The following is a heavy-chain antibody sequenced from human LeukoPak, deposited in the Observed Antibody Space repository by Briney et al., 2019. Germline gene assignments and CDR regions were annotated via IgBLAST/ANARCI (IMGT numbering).Heavy chain of an antibody. CDR3: ARQVVVALLGYFDW. V-gene: IGHV4-39*01. CDR2: IYYSGST. CDR1: GGSISSSSYS. Sequence: SETLSLTCTVSGGSISSSSYSWGWLRQPPGTGLEWIGSIYYSGSTYYNPSLKSRVTISVDTSKNQFSLKLSSVTAADTAVYYCARQVVVALLGYFDWGGEGTLVTASS. J-gene: IGHJ4*02. D-gene: IGHD3-22*01.